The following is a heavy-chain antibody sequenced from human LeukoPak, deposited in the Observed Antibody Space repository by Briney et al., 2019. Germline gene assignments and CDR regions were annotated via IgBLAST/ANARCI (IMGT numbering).Heavy chain of an antibody. CDR2: IYSGGST. J-gene: IGHJ4*02. CDR1: GFTVSSNY. D-gene: IGHD4-11*01. Sequence: PGGSRRLSCAASGFTVSSNYMSWVRQAPGRGLEGVSVIYSGGSTYYADSVKGRFTISRDNSKNTLYLQMNSLRAEDTAVYYCAREGNTVHYFDYWGQGTLVTVSS. V-gene: IGHV3-66*01. CDR3: AREGNTVHYFDY.